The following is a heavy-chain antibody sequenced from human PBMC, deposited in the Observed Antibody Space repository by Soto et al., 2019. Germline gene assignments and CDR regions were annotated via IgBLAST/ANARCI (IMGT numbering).Heavy chain of an antibody. CDR2: INPNGGYT. D-gene: IGHD6-6*01. CDR3: TRADSDVVILPDVRSLFDL. Sequence: QVQLVQSGAEVKKPGASAKVSCKTSGYDFFKYNMHWVRQAPGQGLEWMGVINPNGGYTRHAQKFQGRVIMTRPRSLKIGYMELRGRTSADTAMYYCTRADSDVVILPDVRSLFDLCGQGALVTVSS. V-gene: IGHV1-46*01. CDR1: GYDFFKYN. J-gene: IGHJ4*02.